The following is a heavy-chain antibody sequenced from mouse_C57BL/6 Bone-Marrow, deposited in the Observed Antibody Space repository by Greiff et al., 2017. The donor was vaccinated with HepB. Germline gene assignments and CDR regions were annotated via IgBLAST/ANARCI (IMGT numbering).Heavy chain of an antibody. CDR1: GYTFTSYW. CDR3: ARRGYYGSNWYFDV. V-gene: IGHV1-52*01. Sequence: QVQLQQPGAELVRPGSSVKLSCKASGYTFTSYWMHWVKQRPIQGLEWIGNIDPSDSETHYNQKFKDKATLTVDKSSSTAYMQRSSLTSEDSAVYYCARRGYYGSNWYFDVWGTGTTVTVSS. J-gene: IGHJ1*03. CDR2: IDPSDSET. D-gene: IGHD1-1*01.